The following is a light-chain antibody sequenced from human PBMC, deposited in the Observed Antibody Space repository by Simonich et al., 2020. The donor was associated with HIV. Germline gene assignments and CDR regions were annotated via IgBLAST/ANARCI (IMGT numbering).Light chain of an antibody. CDR3: CSYAGSSTFWV. V-gene: IGLV2-23*01. Sequence: QSALTQPASVSGSPGQSITISCTGTSSVVECYTLVSWYQANPGKAPKLMIYEGNKRPSGVSNRFSGSSSGNTASLTISGLQAEDEADYYCCSYAGSSTFWVFGGGTKLTVL. CDR2: EGN. J-gene: IGLJ3*02. CDR1: SSVVECYTL.